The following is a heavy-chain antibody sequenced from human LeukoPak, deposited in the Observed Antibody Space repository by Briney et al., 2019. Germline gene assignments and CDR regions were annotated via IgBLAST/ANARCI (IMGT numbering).Heavy chain of an antibody. D-gene: IGHD1-26*01. CDR3: VYGGSYYVA. J-gene: IGHJ5*02. V-gene: IGHV3-7*01. CDR1: GFTFSSYW. CDR2: IKEDGSEK. Sequence: GGSLRLSCAASGFTFSSYWMTWVRQAPGKGLELVANIKEDGSEKYYVDSVKGRFTISRDNAKKSLHLQMNSLRAEDTAVYFCVYGGSYYVAWGQGTLVTVSS.